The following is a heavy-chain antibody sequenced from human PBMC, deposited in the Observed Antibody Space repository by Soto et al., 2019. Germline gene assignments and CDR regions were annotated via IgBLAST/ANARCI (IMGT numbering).Heavy chain of an antibody. V-gene: IGHV3-30*18. D-gene: IGHD4-17*01. CDR3: AKDLFYGDYLYGMDV. Sequence: GGSLRLSCAASGFTFSSYGMHWVRQAPGKGLEWVAVISYDGSNKYYADSVKGRFTISRDNSKNTLYLQMNSLRAEDTAVYYCAKDLFYGDYLYGMDVWGQGTTVTVSS. CDR1: GFTFSSYG. J-gene: IGHJ6*02. CDR2: ISYDGSNK.